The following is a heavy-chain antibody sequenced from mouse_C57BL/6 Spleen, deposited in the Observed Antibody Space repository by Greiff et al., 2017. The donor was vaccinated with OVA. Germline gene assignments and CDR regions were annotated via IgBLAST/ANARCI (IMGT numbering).Heavy chain of an antibody. V-gene: IGHV1-82*01. CDR3: ARVGYYGSSFAMDY. J-gene: IGHJ4*01. CDR1: GYAFSSSW. Sequence: VKLMESGPELVKPGASVKISCKASGYAFSSSWMNWVKQRPGKGLEWIGRIYPGDGDTNYNGKFKGKATLTADKSSSTAYMQLSSLTSEDSAVYFCARVGYYGSSFAMDYWGQGTSVTVSS. D-gene: IGHD1-1*01. CDR2: IYPGDGDT.